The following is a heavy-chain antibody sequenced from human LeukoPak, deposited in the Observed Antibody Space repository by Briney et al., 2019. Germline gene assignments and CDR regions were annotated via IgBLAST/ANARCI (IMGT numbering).Heavy chain of an antibody. CDR2: INPNSGGT. Sequence: VASVKVSCKASGYTFTGYYMHWVRQAPGQGLEWMGWINPNSGGTNYAQKFQGRVTMTRDTSISTAYMELSRLRSDDTAVYYCARASWFGELSDAFDIWGQGTMVTVSS. CDR3: ARASWFGELSDAFDI. J-gene: IGHJ3*02. D-gene: IGHD3-10*01. V-gene: IGHV1-2*02. CDR1: GYTFTGYY.